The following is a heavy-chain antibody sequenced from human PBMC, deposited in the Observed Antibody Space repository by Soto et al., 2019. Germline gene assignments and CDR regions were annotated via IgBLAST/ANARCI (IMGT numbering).Heavy chain of an antibody. J-gene: IGHJ6*03. V-gene: IGHV3-33*01. CDR2: IWYDGRNK. CDR1: GFTFSSYD. Sequence: QVQLVESGGGVVQPGRSLRRSCAASGFTFSSYDMHWVRQAPGKGLERVAVIWYDGRNKYYADSVKGLFTISRDNSNNSVYVQMTRLSGEETGVYYCARDPRGTLFGFVIPWGQHYYSDVWGKETTVTVS. D-gene: IGHD3-3*01. CDR3: ARDPRGTLFGFVIPWGQHYYSDV.